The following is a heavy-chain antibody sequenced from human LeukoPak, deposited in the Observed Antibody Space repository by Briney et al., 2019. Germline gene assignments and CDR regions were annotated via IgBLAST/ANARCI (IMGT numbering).Heavy chain of an antibody. J-gene: IGHJ4*02. V-gene: IGHV3-11*01. CDR3: ARDPDPAYYDILTGPSH. D-gene: IGHD3-9*01. Sequence: GGSLRLSCAASGFTFSDYYMSWIRQAPGKGLEWVSYISSSGSTIYYADSVKGRFTISRDNAKNSLYLQMNSLRAEDTAVYYCARDPDPAYYDILTGPSHWGQGTLVTVSS. CDR1: GFTFSDYY. CDR2: ISSSGSTI.